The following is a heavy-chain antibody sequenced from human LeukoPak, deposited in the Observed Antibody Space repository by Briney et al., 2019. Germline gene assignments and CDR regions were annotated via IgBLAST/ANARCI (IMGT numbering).Heavy chain of an antibody. Sequence: SETLSLTCTVSGGSISSSSYYWGWIRQPPGKGLEWIGSIYYSGSTYYNPSLKSRVTISVDTSKNQFSLKLSSVTAADTAVYYCARGLAAAGTTWFDPWGQGTLVIVSS. CDR3: ARGLAAAGTTWFDP. CDR2: IYYSGST. D-gene: IGHD6-13*01. J-gene: IGHJ5*02. CDR1: GGSISSSSYY. V-gene: IGHV4-39*01.